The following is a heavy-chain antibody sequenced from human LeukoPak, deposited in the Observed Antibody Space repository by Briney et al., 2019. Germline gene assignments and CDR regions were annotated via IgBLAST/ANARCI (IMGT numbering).Heavy chain of an antibody. CDR1: GFIFSSYW. D-gene: IGHD3-9*01. CDR3: ARQTAGYYSPFDY. Sequence: GWSLRLSCAASGFIFSSYWMSWVRQAPWKGLEGVANIKQDGSETHYLDSMKGRFTISRDNANNSVYLHMSNLRAEDSAVYFCARQTAGYYSPFDYWGQGTLVTVSS. V-gene: IGHV3-7*01. CDR2: IKQDGSET. J-gene: IGHJ4*02.